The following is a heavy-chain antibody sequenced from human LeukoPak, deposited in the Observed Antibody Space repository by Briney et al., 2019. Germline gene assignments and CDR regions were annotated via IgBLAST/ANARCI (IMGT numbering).Heavy chain of an antibody. J-gene: IGHJ3*02. CDR3: AREKYVGDSSGHLLTTPGAFDI. Sequence: PSETLSLTCTVSGGSISSSSYYWGWIRQPPGKGLEWIGSIYYSGSTYYNLSLKSRVTISVDTSKNQFSLKLSSVTAADTAVYYCAREKYVGDSSGHLLTTPGAFDIWGQGTMVTVSS. CDR1: GGSISSSSYY. CDR2: IYYSGST. V-gene: IGHV4-39*07. D-gene: IGHD3-22*01.